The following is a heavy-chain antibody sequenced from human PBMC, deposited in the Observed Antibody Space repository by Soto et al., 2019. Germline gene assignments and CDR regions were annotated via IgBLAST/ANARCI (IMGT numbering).Heavy chain of an antibody. CDR1: GFTFDDYA. Sequence: EVQLVEYGGGLVQPGRSLRLSCAASGFTFDDYAMHWVRQAPGKGLEWVSGISWNSGSIGYADSVKGRFTISRDNAKNSLYLQMNSLRAEDTALYYCAKDKGAGGVEVYYYYGMDVWGQGTTVTVSS. J-gene: IGHJ6*02. D-gene: IGHD3-16*01. V-gene: IGHV3-9*01. CDR3: AKDKGAGGVEVYYYYGMDV. CDR2: ISWNSGSI.